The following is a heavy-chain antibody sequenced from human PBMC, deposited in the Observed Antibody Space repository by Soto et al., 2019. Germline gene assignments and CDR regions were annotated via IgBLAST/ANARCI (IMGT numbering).Heavy chain of an antibody. V-gene: IGHV3-30*18. J-gene: IGHJ6*02. D-gene: IGHD3-10*01. CDR1: GFTFSSYG. Sequence: GGSLRLSCAASGFTFSSYGMHWVRQAPGKGLEWVAVISYDGSNKYYADSVKGRFTISRDNSKNTLYLQMNSLRAEDTAVYYCAKCLSYYYGSGSYYNGAQYYYYYYGMDVWGQGTTVTVSS. CDR2: ISYDGSNK. CDR3: AKCLSYYYGSGSYYNGAQYYYYYYGMDV.